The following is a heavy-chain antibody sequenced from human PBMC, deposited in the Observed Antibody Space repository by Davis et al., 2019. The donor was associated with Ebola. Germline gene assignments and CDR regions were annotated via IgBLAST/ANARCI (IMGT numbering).Heavy chain of an antibody. Sequence: GGSLRLSCEVSGFTFSVYWMTWVRQAPGKGLQWVANIKQDGSEKYYVDSVRGRFTISRDNAKNSLFLQVNSLRAEDTALYYCARAGNYASPHHFDYWGQGSLVTVSS. CDR3: ARAGNYASPHHFDY. V-gene: IGHV3-7*01. D-gene: IGHD1-7*01. CDR1: GFTFSVYW. CDR2: IKQDGSEK. J-gene: IGHJ4*02.